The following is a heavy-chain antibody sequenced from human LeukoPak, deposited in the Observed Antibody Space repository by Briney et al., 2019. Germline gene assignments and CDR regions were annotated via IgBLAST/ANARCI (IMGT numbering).Heavy chain of an antibody. D-gene: IGHD1-1*01. CDR2: ISSSSSYI. CDR1: GFTFSSYS. V-gene: IGHV3-21*01. Sequence: GGSLRLSCAASGFTFSSYSMNWVRQAPGKGLEWVSSISSSSSYIYYADSVKGRFTISRDNAKNSLYLQMNSLRAEDTAVYYCARVVPVHEYYNSYMDVWGKGTTVTVSS. J-gene: IGHJ6*03. CDR3: ARVVPVHEYYNSYMDV.